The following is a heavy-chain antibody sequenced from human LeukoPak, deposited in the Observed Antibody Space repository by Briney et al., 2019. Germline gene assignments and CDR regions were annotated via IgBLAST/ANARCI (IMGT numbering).Heavy chain of an antibody. CDR1: GYTFTGYY. D-gene: IGHD2-2*01. V-gene: IGHV1-2*02. CDR3: ARLEPPLRGLGYCSSTSCQRAPNWFDP. CDR2: INPNSGGT. Sequence: ASVKVSCKASGYTFTGYYMHWVRQAPGQGLERMGWINPNSGGTNYAQKFQGRVTMTRDTSISTAYMELSRLRSDDTAVYYCARLEPPLRGLGYCSSTSCQRAPNWFDPWGQGTLVTVSS. J-gene: IGHJ5*02.